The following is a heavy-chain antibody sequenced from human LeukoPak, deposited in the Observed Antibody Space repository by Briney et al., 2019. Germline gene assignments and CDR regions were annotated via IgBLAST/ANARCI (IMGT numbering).Heavy chain of an antibody. CDR1: GGSFSGYY. CDR2: INHSGST. CDR3: ARHLPRLGWFDP. J-gene: IGHJ5*02. D-gene: IGHD3-16*01. V-gene: IGHV4-34*01. Sequence: PSETLSLTCAVYGGSFSGYYWSWIRQPPGKGLEWIGEINHSGSTNYNPSLKSRVTISVDTSKNQFSLKLSSVTAADTAVYYCARHLPRLGWFDPWGQGTLATVSS.